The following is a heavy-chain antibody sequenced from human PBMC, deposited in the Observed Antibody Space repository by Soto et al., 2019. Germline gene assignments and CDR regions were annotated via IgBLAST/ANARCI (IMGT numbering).Heavy chain of an antibody. J-gene: IGHJ4*02. D-gene: IGHD2-21*02. CDR2: VNPSGGHT. CDR1: GDTFTNYY. V-gene: IGHV1-46*01. Sequence: QVQLMQSGAEVKKPGASVKVSCKASGDTFTNYYIHWVRQAPGQGLEWMGTVNPSGGHTTYSQNFLGRVTRTRDTSTSTLYRELTSLTSGDTAVYYCARGGHVGVVTAAVDYWGQGTLVTVSS. CDR3: ARGGHVGVVTAAVDY.